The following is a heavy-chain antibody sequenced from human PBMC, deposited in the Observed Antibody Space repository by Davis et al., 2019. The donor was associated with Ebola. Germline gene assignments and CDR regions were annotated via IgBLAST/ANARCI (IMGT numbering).Heavy chain of an antibody. D-gene: IGHD3-3*01. CDR2: IQQDGSER. Sequence: GSLRLSCAASGFTFSSYAMHWVRQAPGKGLEWVANIQQDGSERFYVDSVKGRFTISRDNDRNSLYLQMNRLRVEDTAVYFCVRDVGLDFGVISYFDFWGLGIQVTVSS. CDR1: GFTFSSYA. CDR3: VRDVGLDFGVISYFDF. V-gene: IGHV3-7*01. J-gene: IGHJ4*02.